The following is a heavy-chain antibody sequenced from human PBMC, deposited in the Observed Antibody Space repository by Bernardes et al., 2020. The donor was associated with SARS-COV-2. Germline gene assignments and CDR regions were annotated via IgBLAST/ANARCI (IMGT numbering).Heavy chain of an antibody. Sequence: ASVKVSCKTSGYIFTDYYIHWVRQAPGQGLEWMGIINPSGGSTTYAQKFQGRVTMTGDTSTSTVYMELSSLRSDDTAVYFCARGHVYILRHFDRNNWFDPWGQGTLVTVSS. J-gene: IGHJ5*02. CDR3: ARGHVYILRHFDRNNWFDP. V-gene: IGHV1-46*01. CDR2: INPSGGST. CDR1: GYIFTDYY. D-gene: IGHD3-9*01.